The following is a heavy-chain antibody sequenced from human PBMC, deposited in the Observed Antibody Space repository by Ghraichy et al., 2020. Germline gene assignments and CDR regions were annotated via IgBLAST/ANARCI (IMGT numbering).Heavy chain of an antibody. Sequence: SVKVSCKASGGTFSSYAISWVRQAPGQGLEWMGGIIPIFGTANYAQKFQGRVTITADESTSTAYMELSSLRSEDTAVYYCAREVEVADHYYYYYMDVWGKGTTVTVSS. J-gene: IGHJ6*03. CDR2: IIPIFGTA. CDR3: AREVEVADHYYYYYMDV. V-gene: IGHV1-69*13. CDR1: GGTFSSYA. D-gene: IGHD2-15*01.